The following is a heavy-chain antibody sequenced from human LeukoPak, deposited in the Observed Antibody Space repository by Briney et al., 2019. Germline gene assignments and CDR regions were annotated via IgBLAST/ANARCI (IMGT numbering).Heavy chain of an antibody. CDR1: GFTFSSYG. CDR2: ISYDGSNK. Sequence: PGGSLRLSCAASGFTFSSYGMHWVRQAPGKGLEWVAVISYDGSNKYYADSVKGRFTISRDNSKNTLYPQMNSLRAEDTAVYYCAKPVTTYGYYYYYGMDVWGQGTTVTVSS. D-gene: IGHD4-17*01. CDR3: AKPVTTYGYYYYYGMDV. V-gene: IGHV3-30*18. J-gene: IGHJ6*02.